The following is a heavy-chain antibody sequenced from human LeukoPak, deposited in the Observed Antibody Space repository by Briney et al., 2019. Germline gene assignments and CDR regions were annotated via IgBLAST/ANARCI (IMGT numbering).Heavy chain of an antibody. CDR2: ISDSGSTT. CDR1: GFTISYYA. J-gene: IGHJ3*02. CDR3: ALRVTTALNAFDI. V-gene: IGHV3-23*01. Sequence: GGSLRLSCAASGFTISYYAITWVRQAPGKGLEWVSGISDSGSTTSYADSVKGRFTISRDNSNNTLFLQMHNLRGEDTAMYYCALRVTTALNAFDIWGQGTMVTVS. D-gene: IGHD1/OR15-1a*01.